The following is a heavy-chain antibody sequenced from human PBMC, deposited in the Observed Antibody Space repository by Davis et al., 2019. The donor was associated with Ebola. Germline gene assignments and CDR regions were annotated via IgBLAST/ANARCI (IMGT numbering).Heavy chain of an antibody. CDR3: ARVAEWLGVEGYFDL. CDR1: GYTFTNYG. D-gene: IGHD5-12*01. J-gene: IGHJ2*01. CDR2: INPHNGNT. Sequence: ASVKVSCKASGYTFTNYGITWVRQAPGQGLEWMGWINPHNGNTNYAQNVQGRVIMTSDTATTTAYMELSSLRSEDTAVYYCARVAEWLGVEGYFDLWGRGTLVTVSS. V-gene: IGHV1-18*04.